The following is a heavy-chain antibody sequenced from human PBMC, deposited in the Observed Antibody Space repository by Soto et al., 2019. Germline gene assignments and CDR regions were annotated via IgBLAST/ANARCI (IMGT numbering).Heavy chain of an antibody. J-gene: IGHJ3*02. CDR2: ISSSSSTI. Sequence: EVQLVESGGGLVQPGGSLRLSCAASGFTFSSYSMNWVRQAPGKGREWVSYISSSSSTIYYADSGKGRFTISRNNAKNSLDLQMNSLRDEDTAVYYCAGEAFDIWGQGTMVTVSS. V-gene: IGHV3-48*02. CDR3: AGEAFDI. CDR1: GFTFSSYS.